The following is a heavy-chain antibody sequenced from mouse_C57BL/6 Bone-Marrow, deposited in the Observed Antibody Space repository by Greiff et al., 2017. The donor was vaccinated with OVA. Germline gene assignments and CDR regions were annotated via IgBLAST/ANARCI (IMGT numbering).Heavy chain of an antibody. J-gene: IGHJ2*01. CDR3: TRPYYYGSSSYGFDY. Sequence: EVQLVESGEGLVKPGGSLKLSCAASGFTFSSYAMSWVRQTPEKRLEWVAYISSGGDYIYYADTVKGRFTISRDNARNTLYLQMSSLKSEDTAMYYCTRPYYYGSSSYGFDYWGQGTTLTVSS. CDR2: ISSGGDYI. CDR1: GFTFSSYA. D-gene: IGHD1-1*01. V-gene: IGHV5-9-1*02.